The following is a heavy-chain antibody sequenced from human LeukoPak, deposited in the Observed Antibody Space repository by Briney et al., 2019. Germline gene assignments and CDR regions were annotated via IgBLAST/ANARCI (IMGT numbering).Heavy chain of an antibody. V-gene: IGHV3-23*01. CDR2: TVGNGGGI. J-gene: IGHJ4*02. D-gene: IGHD5-24*01. CDR3: AKDRIPDGKYSIDF. Sequence: GGSLRLSCAGSGFTFSTYAMNWVRQAPGKGLEWVSVTVGNGGGIDYADSVKGRFTISRDNSKNTLYLQMHSLRAEDTAVYYCAKDRIPDGKYSIDFWGQGTLVIVSS. CDR1: GFTFSTYA.